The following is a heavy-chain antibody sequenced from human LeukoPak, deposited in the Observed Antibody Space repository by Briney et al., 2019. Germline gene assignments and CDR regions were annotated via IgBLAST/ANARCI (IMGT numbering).Heavy chain of an antibody. D-gene: IGHD3-16*01. CDR3: ASAGAPGRSYAGLDY. CDR1: GFTFSSYS. J-gene: IGHJ4*02. CDR2: ISYDGINK. Sequence: GGSLRLSCAASGFTFSSYSMNWVRQAPGKGLEWVAVISYDGINKYYADSVKGRFTISRDSSKNTLYLQMNSLRPEDTAVYYCASAGAPGRSYAGLDYWGQGTLVTVSS. V-gene: IGHV3-30*03.